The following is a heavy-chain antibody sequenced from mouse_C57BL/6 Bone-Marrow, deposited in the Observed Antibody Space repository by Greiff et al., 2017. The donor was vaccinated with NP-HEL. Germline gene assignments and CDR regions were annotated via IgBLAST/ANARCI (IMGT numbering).Heavy chain of an antibody. D-gene: IGHD2-1*01. V-gene: IGHV1-18*01. CDR1: GYTFTDYN. J-gene: IGHJ2*01. Sequence: VQLKQSGPELVKPGASVKIPCKASGYTFTDYNMDWVKQSHGKSLEWIGDINPNNGGTIYNQKFKGKATLTVDKSSSTAYMELRSLTSEDTAVYYCARATGIYYGNLYYFDYWGQGTTLTVSS. CDR2: INPNNGGT. CDR3: ARATGIYYGNLYYFDY.